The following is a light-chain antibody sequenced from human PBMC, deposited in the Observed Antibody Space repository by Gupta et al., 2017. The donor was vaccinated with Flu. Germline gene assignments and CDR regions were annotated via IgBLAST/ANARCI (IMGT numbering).Light chain of an antibody. CDR2: EDN. Sequence: NFMLTQPHSVSESPGKTVTISCTRSSDSIASNYVQRYQQRPGTSPTTVIYEDNQRPSGVPDRFSGSIDRSANSASLTISGLKTEDEADYYCQSYEVFGGGTKLTVL. J-gene: IGLJ3*02. V-gene: IGLV6-57*01. CDR1: SDSIASNY. CDR3: QSYEV.